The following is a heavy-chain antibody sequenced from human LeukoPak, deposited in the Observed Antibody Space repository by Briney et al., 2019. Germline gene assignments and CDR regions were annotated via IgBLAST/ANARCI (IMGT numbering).Heavy chain of an antibody. CDR2: VKSEAHGETT. J-gene: IGHJ5*02. V-gene: IGHV3-15*01. CDR1: GSTFSHAW. CDR3: TTLGFDP. Sequence: GGSLRLSCAASGSTFSHAWMSWVHQAPGKGLEWVARVKSEAHGETTDYAAPVKGRFTISRDDSKNTLYLQMNSLNTEDTAVYFCTTLGFDPWGQGTLVTVSS.